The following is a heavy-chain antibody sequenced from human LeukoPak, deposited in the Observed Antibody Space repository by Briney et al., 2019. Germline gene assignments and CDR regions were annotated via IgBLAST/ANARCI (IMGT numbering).Heavy chain of an antibody. J-gene: IGHJ1*01. Sequence: WVPLSLTCTVSGGSISSSSYYWGWIRQPPGKGLQWIGSIYYSGRTYYNPSLKSRVTISVDTSKNQFSLKLSSVTAADTAVYYCVKSVSGEGYFQHWGQGTLVTVSS. CDR3: VKSVSGEGYFQH. V-gene: IGHV4-39*01. D-gene: IGHD3-10*01. CDR2: IYYSGRT. CDR1: GGSISSSSYY.